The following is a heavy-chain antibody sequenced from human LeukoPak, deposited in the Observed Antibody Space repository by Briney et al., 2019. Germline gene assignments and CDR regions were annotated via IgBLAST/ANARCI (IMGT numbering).Heavy chain of an antibody. CDR1: GGSISSSY. V-gene: IGHV4-59*01. D-gene: IGHD5-18*01. CDR3: AKDRSYGPQGPFDY. J-gene: IGHJ4*02. Sequence: TSETLFLTCTVSGGSISSSYWSWIRQPPGRGLEWIGYIYYSGSTNYNPSLKSRVTISVDTSKNQFSLKLSSVTAADTALYYCAKDRSYGPQGPFDYWGQGTLVTVSS. CDR2: IYYSGST.